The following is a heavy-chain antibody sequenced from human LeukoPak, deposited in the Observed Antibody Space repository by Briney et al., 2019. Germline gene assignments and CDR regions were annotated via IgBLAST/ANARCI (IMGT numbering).Heavy chain of an antibody. CDR2: INWNGGST. CDR3: ARGPIGYGDYPTNWFDP. CDR1: GFTFHDYG. J-gene: IGHJ5*02. Sequence: GGSLRLSCTTSGFTFHDYGMSWVRQAPGEGLEWVSGINWNGGSTGYADSVQGRFTISRDNAKSSLYLQMNSLRAEDTAFYHCARGPIGYGDYPTNWFDPWGQGTLVTVSS. D-gene: IGHD4-17*01. V-gene: IGHV3-20*01.